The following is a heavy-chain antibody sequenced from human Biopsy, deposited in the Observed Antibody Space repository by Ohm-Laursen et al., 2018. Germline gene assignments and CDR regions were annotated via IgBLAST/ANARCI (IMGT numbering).Heavy chain of an antibody. D-gene: IGHD6-19*01. J-gene: IGHJ4*02. V-gene: IGHV4-61*01. CDR1: GDSVSSGSFY. CDR2: IYDRGSTA. Sequence: SQTLSLTCTVSGDSVSSGSFYWTWIRQPPGQGLEYIGHIYDRGSTANYNPSLESRVTMSVDMPKNQFSLKLSSVTAADTAIYYCARGMRSSGWPYFDSWGRGTLVTVSS. CDR3: ARGMRSSGWPYFDS.